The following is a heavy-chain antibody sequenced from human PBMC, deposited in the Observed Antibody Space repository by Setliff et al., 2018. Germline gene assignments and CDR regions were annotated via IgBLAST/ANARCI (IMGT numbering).Heavy chain of an antibody. CDR2: MNPNSGNT. CDR3: ARVSEYYYYYYYMEV. Sequence: ASVKVSCKASGYTFTSYDINWVRQDTGQGLEWMGWMNPNSGNTGYAQKFQGRVTMTRNTSISTAYMELSSLRSEDTAVYYCARVSEYYYYYYYMEVWGKGTTVTVSS. D-gene: IGHD2-8*01. V-gene: IGHV1-8*02. J-gene: IGHJ6*03. CDR1: GYTFTSYD.